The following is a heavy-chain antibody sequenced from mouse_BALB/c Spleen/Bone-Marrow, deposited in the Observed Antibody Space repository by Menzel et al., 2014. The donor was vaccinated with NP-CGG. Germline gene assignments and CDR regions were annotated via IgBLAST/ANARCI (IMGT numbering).Heavy chain of an antibody. D-gene: IGHD2-1*01. J-gene: IGHJ3*01. CDR2: IRNKANGYTT. CDR1: GFTFTDYY. Sequence: EVMLVESGGGLVQPGGSLRLSCATPGFTFTDYYMSWVRQPPGKALEWLGFIRNKANGYTTEYSASVKGRFTISRDNSQSILYLQMNTLRAEDSATYYCARGAYGNYFAWFAYWGQGTLVTVSA. V-gene: IGHV7-3*02. CDR3: ARGAYGNYFAWFAY.